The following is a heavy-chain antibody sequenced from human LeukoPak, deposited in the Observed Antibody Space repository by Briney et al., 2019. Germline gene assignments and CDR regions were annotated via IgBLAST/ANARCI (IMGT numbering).Heavy chain of an antibody. CDR1: GGSISSGSYY. D-gene: IGHD6-13*01. V-gene: IGHV4-61*02. J-gene: IGHJ4*02. CDR2: IYSSGST. Sequence: SETLSLTCTVSGGSISSGSYYWSWIRQPAGKGLEWIGRIYSSGSTNYNPSLKSRVTISLDTSKNQFSLKLSSVTAADTAVYYCATDYYSSTWPYFDYWGQGALVTVSS. CDR3: ATDYYSSTWPYFDY.